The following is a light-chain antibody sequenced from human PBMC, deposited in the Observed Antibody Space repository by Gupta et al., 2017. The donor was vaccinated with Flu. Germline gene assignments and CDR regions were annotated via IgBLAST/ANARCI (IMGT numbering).Light chain of an antibody. CDR3: VARDGYRRGAM. V-gene: IGLV1-47*01. CDR1: TSNIGHNY. Sequence: QSVLSQLPAMSGAPGQRVTISCTGSTSNIGHNYVCWYQHLPGTAPNLLIYRNNQRPSGVPARFSASGSGTSASMAISGLRTEDEADYYCVARDGYRRGAMFGGGTKLTVL. CDR2: RNN. J-gene: IGLJ3*02.